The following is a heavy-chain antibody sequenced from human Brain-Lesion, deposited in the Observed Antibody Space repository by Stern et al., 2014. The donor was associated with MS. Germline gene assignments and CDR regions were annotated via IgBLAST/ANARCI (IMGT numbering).Heavy chain of an antibody. V-gene: IGHV1-2*02. Sequence: VQLVQSGAEVKKPGASVKVSCKTSGFIFTGYYINWVRQAPGQGLEWMAYINPNTGGEQYAQKFQVRVTMSRDTSISTAYVELSSLTSDDTAVYYCARDQRGITIFGVVTDYYYLGMDVWGQGTTVTVSS. CDR1: GFIFTGYY. CDR2: INPNTGGE. J-gene: IGHJ6*02. D-gene: IGHD3-3*01. CDR3: ARDQRGITIFGVVTDYYYLGMDV.